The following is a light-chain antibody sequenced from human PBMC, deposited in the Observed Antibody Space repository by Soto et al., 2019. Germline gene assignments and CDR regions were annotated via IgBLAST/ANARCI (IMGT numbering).Light chain of an antibody. CDR1: QSVGSNY. CDR2: GAF. J-gene: IGKJ2*01. CDR3: QHYGSTVYT. Sequence: DIVLTQSPGTLSLSPGERATLSCRASQSVGSNYLAWYQQKPGQAPRLLIYGAFSRATGIPDRFSGSGSGSDFTLTITRLEPEDFAVYYCQHYGSTVYTFGQGTKLEIK. V-gene: IGKV3-20*01.